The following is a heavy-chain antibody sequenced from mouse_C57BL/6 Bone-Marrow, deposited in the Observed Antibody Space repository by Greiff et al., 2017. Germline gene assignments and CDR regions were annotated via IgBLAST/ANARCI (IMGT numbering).Heavy chain of an antibody. CDR1: GYSFTGYY. D-gene: IGHD2-5*01. CDR2: INPSTGGT. CDR3: ARGPHYDSNYTY. V-gene: IGHV1-42*01. J-gene: IGHJ3*01. Sequence: EVQLQQSGPVLVKPGASVKISCKASGYSFTGYYMNWVKQSPEKSLEWIGEINPSTGGTTYNQKFKAKATLTVDNSSSTAYMQRKSLTSEDTAVYDCARGPHYDSNYTYWGQGTLVTVSA.